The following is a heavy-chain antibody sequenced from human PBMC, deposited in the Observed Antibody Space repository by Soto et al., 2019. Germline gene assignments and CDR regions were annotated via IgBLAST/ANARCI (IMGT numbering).Heavy chain of an antibody. Sequence: QVQLVESGGGVVQPGRSLRLSCAVSGFTFSSYGMHWVRQAPDKGLEWVAVISYDGSNKYYADSVKGRFTISRDNSKNTLYLQMTSLRTADTGVYDCAKDLVSYGDHEAPLATMDGWGQGTTVNVSS. CDR3: AKDLVSYGDHEAPLATMDG. J-gene: IGHJ6*02. V-gene: IGHV3-30*18. D-gene: IGHD4-17*01. CDR2: ISYDGSNK. CDR1: GFTFSSYG.